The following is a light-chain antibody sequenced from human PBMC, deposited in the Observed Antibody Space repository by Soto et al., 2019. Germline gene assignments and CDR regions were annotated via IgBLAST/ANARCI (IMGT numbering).Light chain of an antibody. Sequence: EIVLTQSPGTLSLSPGERATLSCRASQSVYNNYLAWYQQKPGQTPRLLVNGASNRATGIPDRFSGGASGTDYTLISSSLAHEDFAVYYCQQYGLPPHCFGQGTRVEIK. CDR2: GAS. CDR3: QQYGLPPHC. V-gene: IGKV3-20*01. CDR1: QSVYNNY. J-gene: IGKJ2*03.